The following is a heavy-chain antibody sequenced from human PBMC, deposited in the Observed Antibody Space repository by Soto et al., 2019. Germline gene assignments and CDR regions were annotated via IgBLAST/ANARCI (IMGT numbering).Heavy chain of an antibody. CDR1: GFIFSNYA. V-gene: IGHV3-23*01. CDR2: ISGSGGST. CDR3: ATDFYGMDV. J-gene: IGHJ6*02. Sequence: GGSLRLSCAASGFIFSNYAMNWVRQAPGKGLEWVSAISGSGGSTNYADSVKGRFSISRDKSKNMLYLQMNSLRAEDTAVYYCATDFYGMDVWGQGTTDTVSS.